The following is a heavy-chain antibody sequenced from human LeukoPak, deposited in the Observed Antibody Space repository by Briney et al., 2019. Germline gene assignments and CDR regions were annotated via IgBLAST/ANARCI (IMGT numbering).Heavy chain of an antibody. CDR2: VWPGDSDT. J-gene: IGHJ5*02. Sequence: GESLKSSCKASGYTFTTYWIGWVRQMPGKGLEWMGVVWPGDSDTRYSPSFQGQVTISVDKSITTAYLQWSSLKASDSAMYYCARPRQGDWFEPWGQGTLVTVSS. CDR1: GYTFTTYW. D-gene: IGHD3-16*01. V-gene: IGHV5-51*01. CDR3: ARPRQGDWFEP.